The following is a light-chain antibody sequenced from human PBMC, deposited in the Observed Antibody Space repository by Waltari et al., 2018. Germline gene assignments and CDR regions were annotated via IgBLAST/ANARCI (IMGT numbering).Light chain of an antibody. CDR1: QSLLHSDGKTY. CDR2: EVS. Sequence: DIVMTQTPLSLSVTPGQPASISCKSSQSLLHSDGKTYLYWYLQKPGQSPHPLFYEVSSRLSGVPDRFSDSGSGTDFTLKISRVEAEDVGVYYCMQGIHLYTFGQGTKLEIK. CDR3: MQGIHLYT. J-gene: IGKJ2*01. V-gene: IGKV2-29*02.